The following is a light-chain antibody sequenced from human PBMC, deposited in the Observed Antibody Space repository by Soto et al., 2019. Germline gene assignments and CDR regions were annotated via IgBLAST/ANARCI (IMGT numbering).Light chain of an antibody. J-gene: IGLJ1*01. CDR3: SSYRSIGTLV. V-gene: IGLV2-18*02. CDR1: SSDVGSYDF. CDR2: NVK. Sequence: QSALIQPPSVSGSPGQSVTISCTGASSDVGSYDFVSWYQQHPGTVPKPMIYNVKAQPSGVPDRFSGSKSGSPASMPISGLQAEDEADYYCSSYRSIGTLVFGTGTKVTVL.